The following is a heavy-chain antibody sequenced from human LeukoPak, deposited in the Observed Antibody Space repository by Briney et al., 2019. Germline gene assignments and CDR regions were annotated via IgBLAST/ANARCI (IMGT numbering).Heavy chain of an antibody. Sequence: SGGSLRLSCAASGFTFSSYGMSWVRQAPGKGLEWVSAISGSGGSTYYADSVKGRFTISRDNAKNSLYLQMNSLRAEDTAVYYCASRVWIDAFGGEEYWYPWGQGTLVTVSS. CDR3: ASRVWIDAFGGEEYWYP. CDR2: ISGSGGST. CDR1: GFTFSSYG. V-gene: IGHV3-23*01. D-gene: IGHD3-16*01. J-gene: IGHJ5*02.